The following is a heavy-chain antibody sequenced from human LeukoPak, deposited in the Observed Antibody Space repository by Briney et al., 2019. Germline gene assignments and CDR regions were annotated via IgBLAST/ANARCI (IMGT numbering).Heavy chain of an antibody. CDR2: IYTSGST. Sequence: SETLSLTCSVSGYSIRTSSHWGWIRQPAGKGLEWIGRIYTSGSTNYNPSLKSRVTISVDTSKNQFSLKLSSVTAADTAVYYCARDVSGYAWFDPWGQGTLVTVSS. CDR1: GYSIRTSSH. D-gene: IGHD3-22*01. CDR3: ARDVSGYAWFDP. J-gene: IGHJ5*02. V-gene: IGHV4-4*07.